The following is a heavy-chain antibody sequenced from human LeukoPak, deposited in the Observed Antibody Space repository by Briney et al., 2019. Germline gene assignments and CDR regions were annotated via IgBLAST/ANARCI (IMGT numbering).Heavy chain of an antibody. V-gene: IGHV3-33*01. CDR3: ARGDDTSGHYSLFEY. CDR1: GFALTTHG. Sequence: GGSPRLSCAASGFALTTHGMHGVRQAPGKGLEGVAVLWSHGRNEYYADSVRSRFSISRDTSRSTLHLQMNTLRAEDTAVYYCARGDDTSGHYSLFEYWGQGTRVTVSS. J-gene: IGHJ4*02. D-gene: IGHD3-22*01. CDR2: LWSHGRNE.